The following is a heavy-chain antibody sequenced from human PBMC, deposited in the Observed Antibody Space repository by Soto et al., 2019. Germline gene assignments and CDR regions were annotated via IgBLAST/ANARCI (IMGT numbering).Heavy chain of an antibody. CDR3: AKGLSEGYFDY. CDR2: IGSNSGGI. CDR1: GFTFDDSA. J-gene: IGHJ4*02. Sequence: EVQLVESGGGLVQHGRSLRLSCAASGFTFDDSAMHWVRQPPGKGLEWVSGIGSNSGGIGYADSVKGRFTISRDNAKNSLYLQMNSMRAEDTALYYCAKGLSEGYFDYWGQGTLVTVSS. V-gene: IGHV3-9*01.